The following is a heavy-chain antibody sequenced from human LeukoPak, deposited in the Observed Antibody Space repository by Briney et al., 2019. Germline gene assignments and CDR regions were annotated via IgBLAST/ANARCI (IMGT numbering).Heavy chain of an antibody. D-gene: IGHD3-10*01. CDR1: GGSISTYY. CDR2: VYYSGST. V-gene: IGHV4-59*01. J-gene: IGHJ4*02. CDR3: ARSDLLWFGGVKSGSDY. Sequence: SQTLSLTCTVSGGSISTYYWSWIRQPPGKGLEWIGYVYYSGSTNYSPSLKSRVTISVDTSKNQFSLKLNSVTAADTAVYYCARSDLLWFGGVKSGSDYWGQGTLVTVSS.